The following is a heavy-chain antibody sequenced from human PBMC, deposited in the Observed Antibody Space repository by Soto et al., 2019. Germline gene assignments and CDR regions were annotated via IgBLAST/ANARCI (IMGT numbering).Heavy chain of an antibody. D-gene: IGHD2-15*01. J-gene: IGHJ5*02. CDR2: IYYSGST. CDR1: GGSISSGDYY. V-gene: IGHV4-30-4*01. Sequence: PSETLSLTCTVSGGSISSGDYYWSWIRQPPGKSLEWIGYIYYSGSTYYNPSLKSRVTISVDTSKNQFSLKLSSVTAADTAVYYCARALPYCSGGSCYSGGFGFDPWGQGTLVTVSS. CDR3: ARALPYCSGGSCYSGGFGFDP.